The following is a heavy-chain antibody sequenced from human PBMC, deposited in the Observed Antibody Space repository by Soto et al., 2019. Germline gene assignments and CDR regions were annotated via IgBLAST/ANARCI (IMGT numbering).Heavy chain of an antibody. J-gene: IGHJ4*02. D-gene: IGHD3-16*01. Sequence: GSLRLSCAASGFTFSSYAMSWVRQAPGKGLEWVSGISGSGGSTYFADSVKGRFTISRDNSKNTLYLQMNSLRAEDTAVYYCAKGRAARGPGLYYFDYWGQGTLVTVSS. CDR1: GFTFSSYA. V-gene: IGHV3-23*01. CDR3: AKGRAARGPGLYYFDY. CDR2: ISGSGGST.